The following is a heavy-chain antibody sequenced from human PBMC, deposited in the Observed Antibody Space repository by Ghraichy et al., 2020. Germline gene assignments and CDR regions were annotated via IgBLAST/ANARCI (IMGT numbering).Heavy chain of an antibody. J-gene: IGHJ4*02. CDR2: IWYRGST. D-gene: IGHD3-22*01. Sequence: SETLSLTCTVSGGSISSNSYYWGWIRQPPGKGLEWIGSIWYRGSTYYNPSLKSRVTISVDTSKTQFSLKLSSVTAADTALYYCARLPGIIDSGYYYGSYFDYWGQGTLVTVSS. CDR1: GGSISSNSYY. CDR3: ARLPGIIDSGYYYGSYFDY. V-gene: IGHV4-39*01.